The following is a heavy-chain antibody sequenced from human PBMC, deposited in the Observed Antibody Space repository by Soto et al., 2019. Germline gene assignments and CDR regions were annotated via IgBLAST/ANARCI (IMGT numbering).Heavy chain of an antibody. Sequence: GASVKVSCKASGGTFSSYAISWVRQAPGQGLEWMGGIIPIFGTANYAQKFQGRVTITADKSTSTAYMELSSLRSEDTAVYYCVWGEQQLVRDHFDYWGQGTLVTVSS. CDR3: VWGEQQLVRDHFDY. J-gene: IGHJ4*02. V-gene: IGHV1-69*06. CDR1: GGTFSSYA. CDR2: IIPIFGTA. D-gene: IGHD6-13*01.